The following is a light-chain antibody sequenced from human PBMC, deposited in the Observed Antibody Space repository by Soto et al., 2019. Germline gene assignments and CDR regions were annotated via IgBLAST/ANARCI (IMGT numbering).Light chain of an antibody. J-gene: IGLJ2*01. CDR3: SSYTTYSTLV. V-gene: IGLV2-14*01. CDR1: SSDVGGYSY. Sequence: QSALTQPASVSGSPGQSITISCTGTSSDVGGYSYVSWYQQHPGKTPKLMIYEVSNRPSGVSHRFSGSKSGNTASLTISGLQTEDEADYYCSSYTTYSTLVFGGGTQLTVL. CDR2: EVS.